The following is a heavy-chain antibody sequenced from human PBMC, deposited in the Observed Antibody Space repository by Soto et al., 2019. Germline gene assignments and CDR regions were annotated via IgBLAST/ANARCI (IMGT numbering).Heavy chain of an antibody. CDR1: GFTFSNYA. V-gene: IGHV3-23*01. CDR3: AKACFVWSSEQPYYFDY. Sequence: EVQLLDSGEGLVQPGGSLRLSCAASGFTFSNYAMTWVRQGPGKGLGWVSGISGSGGRSYYADSVKGRFTISRDNSKSTLYSQMNSLRAEDTAVYYCAKACFVWSSEQPYYFDYWGQGTLVTVSS. J-gene: IGHJ4*02. D-gene: IGHD6-13*01. CDR2: ISGSGGRS.